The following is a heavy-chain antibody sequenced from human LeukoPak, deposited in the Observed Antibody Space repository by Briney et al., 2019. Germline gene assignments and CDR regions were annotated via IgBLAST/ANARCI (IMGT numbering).Heavy chain of an antibody. Sequence: GGSLRLSCAASGFTFSSYGMHWVRQAPGKGLEWVAVIWYDGSNKYYADSVKGRFTISRDNSKNTLYLQMNSLRAEDTAVYYCARVCRVVTAIPDLPPDYWGQGTLVTVSS. CDR1: GFTFSSYG. D-gene: IGHD2-21*02. CDR3: ARVCRVVTAIPDLPPDY. J-gene: IGHJ4*02. CDR2: IWYDGSNK. V-gene: IGHV3-33*01.